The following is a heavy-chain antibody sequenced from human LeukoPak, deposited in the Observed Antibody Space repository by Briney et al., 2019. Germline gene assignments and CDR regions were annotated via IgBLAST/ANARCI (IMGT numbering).Heavy chain of an antibody. CDR2: ISYDGSNK. D-gene: IGHD1-26*01. J-gene: IGHJ4*02. V-gene: IGHV3-30*18. CDR3: AKPRGGSYYFDY. Sequence: PGGSLRLSCAASGFTFSSYGMHWVRQAPGKGLEWVAVISYDGSNKYYADFVKGRFTISRDNSKNTLYLQMNSLRAEDTAVYYCAKPRGGSYYFDYWGQGTLVTVSS. CDR1: GFTFSSYG.